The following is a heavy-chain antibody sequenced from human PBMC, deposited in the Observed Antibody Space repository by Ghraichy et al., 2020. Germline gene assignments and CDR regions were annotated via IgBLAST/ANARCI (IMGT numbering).Heavy chain of an antibody. CDR1: GGSISSYY. J-gene: IGHJ3*02. Sequence: SETLSLTCTVSGGSISSYYWSWIRQPPGKGLEWIGYIYYSGSTNYNPSLKSRVTISVDTSKNQFSLKLSSVTAADTAVYYCARGEYYYDSSGYSVFDAFDIWGQGTMVTVSS. V-gene: IGHV4-59*01. CDR2: IYYSGST. CDR3: ARGEYYYDSSGYSVFDAFDI. D-gene: IGHD3-22*01.